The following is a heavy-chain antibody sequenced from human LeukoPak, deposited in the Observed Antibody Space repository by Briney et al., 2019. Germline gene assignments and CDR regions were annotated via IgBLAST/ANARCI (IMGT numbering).Heavy chain of an antibody. CDR1: GDSISSGSSY. CDR3: AIRSCSGGTCYYFDY. CDR2: IYYSGTT. V-gene: IGHV4-39*01. J-gene: IGHJ4*02. D-gene: IGHD2-15*01. Sequence: PSETLSLTCTVSGDSISSGSSYWGWIRQPPGTGLEWIGLIYYSGTTFYTPSLKSRVTISVDTSKNQFSLQLSSVTAADTAVYYCAIRSCSGGTCYYFDYWGQGTLVTVSS.